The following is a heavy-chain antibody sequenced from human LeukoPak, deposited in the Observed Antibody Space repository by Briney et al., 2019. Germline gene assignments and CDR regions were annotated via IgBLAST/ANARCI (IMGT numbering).Heavy chain of an antibody. D-gene: IGHD2-21*02. CDR2: IIPILGIA. J-gene: IGHJ3*02. V-gene: IGHV1-69*04. CDR1: GDTFSSYA. Sequence: GASVKVSCKASGDTFSSYAISWVRQAPGQGLEWMGRIIPILGIANYAQKFQGRVTITADKSTSTAYMELSSLRSEDTAVYYCERGPDCWHDALDIWGQGTTVTVSS. CDR3: ERGPDCWHDALDI.